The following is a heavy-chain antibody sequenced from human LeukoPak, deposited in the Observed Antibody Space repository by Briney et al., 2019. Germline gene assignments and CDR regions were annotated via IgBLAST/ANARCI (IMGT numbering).Heavy chain of an antibody. J-gene: IGHJ4*02. D-gene: IGHD3-16*02. CDR1: GGSFSGYY. Sequence: KASETLSLTCAVYGGSFSGYYWSWIRQPPGKGLEWIGEINHSGSTNYNPSLKSRVTISVDTSKNQFSLKPSSVTAADTAVYYCARHTAKAYYDYVWGSYRTERPYYFDYWGQGTLVTVSS. CDR2: INHSGST. V-gene: IGHV4-34*01. CDR3: ARHTAKAYYDYVWGSYRTERPYYFDY.